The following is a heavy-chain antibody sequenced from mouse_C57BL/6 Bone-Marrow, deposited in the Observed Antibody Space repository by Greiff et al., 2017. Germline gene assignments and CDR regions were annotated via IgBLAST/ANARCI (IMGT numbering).Heavy chain of an antibody. D-gene: IGHD2-5*01. CDR1: GYTFTNYW. Sequence: QVHVKQSGAELVRPGTSVKMSCKASGYTFTNYWIGWAKQRPGHGLEWIGDIYPGGGYTNYNEKFKGKDTLTADKSSSTAYMQFSSLTSEDSAIYYCARRSYYSKDWYFDVWGTGTTVTVSS. V-gene: IGHV1-63*01. CDR2: IYPGGGYT. J-gene: IGHJ1*03. CDR3: ARRSYYSKDWYFDV.